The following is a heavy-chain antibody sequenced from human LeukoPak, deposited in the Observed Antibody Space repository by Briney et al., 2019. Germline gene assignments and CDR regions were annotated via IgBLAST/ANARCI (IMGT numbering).Heavy chain of an antibody. V-gene: IGHV1-46*01. CDR2: INPSGGST. CDR3: AALLSGTGYFDY. CDR1: GYTFTSYY. Sequence: ASVTVSCKASGYTFTSYYMHWVRQAPGQGLEWMVIINPSGGSTSYAQKFQGRVTMTRDTSTSTVYMELSSLRSEDTAVYYWAALLSGTGYFDYWGQGTLVTVSS. J-gene: IGHJ4*02. D-gene: IGHD3-10*01.